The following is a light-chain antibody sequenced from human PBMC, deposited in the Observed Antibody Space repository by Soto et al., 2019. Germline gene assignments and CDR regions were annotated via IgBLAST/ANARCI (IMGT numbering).Light chain of an antibody. J-gene: IGLJ2*01. CDR1: SSDVGGYNY. Sequence: QSALTQPASVSGAPGQSITISCTGTSSDVGGYNYVSWYQQHPGKAPKLMIYDVSNRPSGVSNRFYGSKSGNTASLTISGLQAGDEADYYCSSYTSSSTLFGGGTKLTVL. CDR3: SSYTSSSTL. CDR2: DVS. V-gene: IGLV2-14*01.